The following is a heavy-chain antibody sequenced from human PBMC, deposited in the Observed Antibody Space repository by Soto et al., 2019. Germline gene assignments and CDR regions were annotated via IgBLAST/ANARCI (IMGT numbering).Heavy chain of an antibody. CDR2: VYDTDGT. Sequence: DVQLVECGGGLIQPGGSLRLSCEAFGLTVTGKKYVAWVRQAPGKGLEWVSGVYDTDGTYYADSVKGRFTSSRDNSKTIVYLEMNSLTPDDTAIYYCATWRLREHAYDIWGLGTTVTVSS. D-gene: IGHD4-17*01. CDR1: GLTVTGKKY. V-gene: IGHV3-53*01. CDR3: ATWRLREHAYDI. J-gene: IGHJ3*02.